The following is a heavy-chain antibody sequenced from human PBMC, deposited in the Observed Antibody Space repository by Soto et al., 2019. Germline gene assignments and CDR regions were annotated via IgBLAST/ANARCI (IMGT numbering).Heavy chain of an antibody. D-gene: IGHD3-9*01. CDR3: AKGVSTYYDILTGYYYYYYGMDV. Sequence: GGSLRLSCAASGFTFSSYAMSWVRQAPGKGLEWVSAISGSGGSTYYADSVKGRFTISRDNSKNTLHLQMNSLRAEDTAVYYCAKGVSTYYDILTGYYYYYYGMDVWGQGTTVTVSS. CDR2: ISGSGGST. V-gene: IGHV3-23*01. CDR1: GFTFSSYA. J-gene: IGHJ6*02.